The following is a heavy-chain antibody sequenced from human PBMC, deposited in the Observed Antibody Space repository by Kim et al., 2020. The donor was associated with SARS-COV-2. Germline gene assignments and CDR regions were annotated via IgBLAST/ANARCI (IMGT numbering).Heavy chain of an antibody. J-gene: IGHJ6*02. CDR1: GFTFSSYG. CDR2: MWYDGSNK. D-gene: IGHD1-1*01. CDR3: AKDKRTYYYYYYGMDV. V-gene: IGHV3-33*06. Sequence: GGSLRLSCAASGFTFSSYGMHWVRQAPGKGLEWVAVMWYDGSNKYYADSVKGRFTISRDNSKNTLYLQMNSLRAEDTAVYYCAKDKRTYYYYYYGMDVWGQGTTVTVSS.